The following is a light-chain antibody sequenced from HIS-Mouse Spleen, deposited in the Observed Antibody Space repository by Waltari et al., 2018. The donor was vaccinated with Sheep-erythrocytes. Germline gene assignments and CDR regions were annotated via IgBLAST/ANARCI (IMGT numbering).Light chain of an antibody. CDR1: TLGDKY. V-gene: IGLV3-1*01. Sequence: SYELTQPPSVSVSPGQTASITCSGDTLGDKYACWYQQKPCQSPVLVIYQDSKRPSGIPERFSGSNSGNTATLTISGTQAMDEADYYCQAWDSSTAVFGGGTKLTVL. J-gene: IGLJ2*01. CDR2: QDS. CDR3: QAWDSSTAV.